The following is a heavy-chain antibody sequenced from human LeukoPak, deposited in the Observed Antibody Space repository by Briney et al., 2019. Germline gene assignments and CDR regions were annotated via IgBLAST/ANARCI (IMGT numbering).Heavy chain of an antibody. CDR1: GGSFSGYY. V-gene: IGHV4-34*01. CDR3: ARGRGTYYYGSGSYYWFDP. Sequence: PSETLSLTCAVYGGSFSGYYWSWIRQPPGKGLEWIGEINHSGSTNYNPSLKSRVTISVDTSKNQFSLKLSSVTAADTAVYYCARGRGTYYYGSGSYYWFDPWGQEPWSPSPQ. D-gene: IGHD3-10*01. J-gene: IGHJ5*02. CDR2: INHSGST.